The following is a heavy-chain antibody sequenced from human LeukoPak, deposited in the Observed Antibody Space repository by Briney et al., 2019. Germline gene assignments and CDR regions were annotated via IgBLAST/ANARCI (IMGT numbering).Heavy chain of an antibody. V-gene: IGHV3-48*03. CDR2: ISSSGSTI. CDR1: GFSFSSYE. Sequence: PGGSLRLSCAASGFSFSSYEMNWVRQAPGKGLEWLSYISSSGSTIYYSDSVKGRFTISRDNAKNSLYLQMNSLRAEDTAVYFCARGLRQWLLTCYFDSWGQGSLVTVSS. CDR3: ARGLRQWLLTCYFDS. J-gene: IGHJ4*02. D-gene: IGHD6-19*01.